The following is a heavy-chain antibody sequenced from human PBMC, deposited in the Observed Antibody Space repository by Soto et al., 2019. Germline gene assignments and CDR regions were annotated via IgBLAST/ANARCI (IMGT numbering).Heavy chain of an antibody. CDR2: INHSGST. CDR1: GGSFSGYY. Sequence: SETLSLTCAVYGGSFSGYYWSWIRQPPGKGLEWIGEINHSGSTNYNPSLKSRVTISVDTSKNQFSLKLSSVTAADTAVYYCARAGITMVRGVIYYYGMDVWGQGTTVTVSS. V-gene: IGHV4-34*01. CDR3: ARAGITMVRGVIYYYGMDV. D-gene: IGHD3-10*01. J-gene: IGHJ6*02.